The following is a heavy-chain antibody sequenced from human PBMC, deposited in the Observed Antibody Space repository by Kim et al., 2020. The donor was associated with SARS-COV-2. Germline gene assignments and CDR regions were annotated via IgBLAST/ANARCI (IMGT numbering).Heavy chain of an antibody. D-gene: IGHD2-2*02. V-gene: IGHV3-7*03. CDR1: GFTFSSYW. CDR3: ARKGRVPAAIRYFDY. Sequence: GGSLRLSCAASGFTFSSYWMSWVRQAPGKGLEWVANIKQDGSEKYYVDSVKGRFTISRDNAKNSLYLQMNSLRAEDTAVYYCARKGRVPAAIRYFDYWGQGTLVTVSS. J-gene: IGHJ4*02. CDR2: IKQDGSEK.